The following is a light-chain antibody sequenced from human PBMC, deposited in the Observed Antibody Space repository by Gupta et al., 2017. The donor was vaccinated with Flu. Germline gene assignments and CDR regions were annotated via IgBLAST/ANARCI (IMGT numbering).Light chain of an antibody. CDR2: AAS. CDR1: RSIRTY. V-gene: IGKV1-39*01. CDR3: QQSDSDPRYT. Sequence: SSLSASVGDRVTISCRATRSIRTYLNWYKQRPGKAPKVLIYAASSLQSGVPSRFSGSGSGTDFTLTISSRQPEDFATYYCQQSDSDPRYTFGQGTKLEIK. J-gene: IGKJ2*01.